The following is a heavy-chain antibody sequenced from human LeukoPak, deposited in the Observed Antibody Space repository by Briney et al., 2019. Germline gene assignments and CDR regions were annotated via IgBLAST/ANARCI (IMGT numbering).Heavy chain of an antibody. V-gene: IGHV3-11*01. CDR2: ITSSGATT. J-gene: IGHJ4*02. CDR1: GFTVTDNY. CDR3: ARDPDYGDPY. Sequence: GGSLRLSCSASGFTVTDNYMSWVRLSPDKGLDWIAYITSSGATTEYADSVKGRFTISWVNAKTSLYLQMNSLRPDDTAVYYCARDPDYGDPYWGQGTLVTVSS. D-gene: IGHD4/OR15-4a*01.